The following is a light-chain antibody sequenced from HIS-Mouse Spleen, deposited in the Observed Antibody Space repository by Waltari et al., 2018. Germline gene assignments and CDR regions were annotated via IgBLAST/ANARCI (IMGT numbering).Light chain of an antibody. CDR1: SSHIGSNY. V-gene: IGLV1-47*01. CDR2: RNN. CDR3: AAWDDSLSVPV. Sequence: QSVLTQPPSASGTPGQRVTISCSGSSSHIGSNYVYWYQQLPGTAPKLLIYRNNQRPSGVPNRFSGSKSGTSASLAISGLRSEDEADYYCAAWDDSLSVPVFGGGTKLTVL. J-gene: IGLJ3*02.